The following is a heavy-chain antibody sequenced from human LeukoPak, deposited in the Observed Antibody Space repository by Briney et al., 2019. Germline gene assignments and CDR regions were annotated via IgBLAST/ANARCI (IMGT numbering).Heavy chain of an antibody. CDR2: IYYSGST. J-gene: IGHJ4*02. V-gene: IGHV4-39*01. D-gene: IGHD6-19*01. CDR3: ASLPVAGIGLRPDY. Sequence: SETLSLTCTVSGGSISSSSYSWGWIRQPPGKGLEWIGSIYYSGSTYYNPSLKSRVTISVDTSKNQFSLKLSSVTAADTAVYYCASLPVAGIGLRPDYWGQGTLVTVSS. CDR1: GGSISSSSYS.